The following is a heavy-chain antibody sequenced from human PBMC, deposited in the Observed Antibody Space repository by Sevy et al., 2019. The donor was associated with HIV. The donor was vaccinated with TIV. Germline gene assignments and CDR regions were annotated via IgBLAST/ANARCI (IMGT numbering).Heavy chain of an antibody. D-gene: IGHD2-8*02. V-gene: IGHV3-15*01. J-gene: IGHJ6*02. CDR2: IMSKSDGGTT. CDR1: GFTFSYAW. Sequence: GGSLRLSCVASGFTFSYAWMSWVRQAPGKGLEWVGRIMSKSDGGTTDYAAPVKGRFTISRDDSKNTLYLQMNSLKIVDTAVYYCSTDPIIVLLVTDGMDVWGQGTTVTVSS. CDR3: STDPIIVLLVTDGMDV.